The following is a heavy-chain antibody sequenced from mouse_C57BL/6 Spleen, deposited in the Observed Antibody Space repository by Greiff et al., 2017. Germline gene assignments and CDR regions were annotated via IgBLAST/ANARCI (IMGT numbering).Heavy chain of an antibody. CDR3: ASPSYGSSHYYAMDY. V-gene: IGHV3-6*01. J-gene: IGHJ4*01. CDR1: GYSITSGYY. D-gene: IGHD1-1*01. CDR2: ISYDGSN. Sequence: EVQLQQSGPGLVKPSQSLSLTCSVTGYSITSGYYWNWIRQFPGNKLEWMGYISYDGSNNYNPSLKNRISITRDTSKNQFFLKLNSVTTEDTATYYCASPSYGSSHYYAMDYWGQGTSVTVSS.